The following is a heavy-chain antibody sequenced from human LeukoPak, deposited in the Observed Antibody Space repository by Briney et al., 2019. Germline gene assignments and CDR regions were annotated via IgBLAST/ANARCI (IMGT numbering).Heavy chain of an antibody. Sequence: GASVKVSCKASGYTFSSYAIHWVRQAPGQRLEWMGCIKVSNGKTKYSQEFQGRVTITRDTSANTAYMELSSLRSEDMAVYYCAREDGDGYNSPDYNWFDPWGQGTLVTVSS. D-gene: IGHD5-24*01. V-gene: IGHV1-3*03. CDR1: GYTFSSYA. CDR2: IKVSNGKT. CDR3: AREDGDGYNSPDYNWFDP. J-gene: IGHJ5*02.